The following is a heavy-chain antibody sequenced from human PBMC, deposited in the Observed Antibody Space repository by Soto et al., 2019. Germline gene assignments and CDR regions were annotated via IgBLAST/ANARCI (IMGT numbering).Heavy chain of an antibody. V-gene: IGHV4-59*01. CDR2: IYYSGST. Sequence: LSLTCTVSGGSINSYYWYWIRQPPGKGLEWIAYIYYSGSTNYNPSLKSRVTISVDTSKNQFSLKLSSVTAADTAVYYCARDENWGYVWIDPWGPGTLVTSPQ. CDR3: ARDENWGYVWIDP. D-gene: IGHD7-27*01. J-gene: IGHJ5*02. CDR1: GGSINSYY.